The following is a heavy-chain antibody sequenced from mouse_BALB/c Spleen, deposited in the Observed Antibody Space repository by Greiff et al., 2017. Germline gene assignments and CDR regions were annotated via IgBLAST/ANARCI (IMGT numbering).Heavy chain of an antibody. CDR1: GISITTGNYR. D-gene: IGHD1-1*01. Sequence: DVQLQESGPGLVKPSQTVSLTCTVTGISITTGNYRWSWIRQFPGNKLEWIGYIYYSGTITYNPSLTSRTTITRDTSKNQFFLEMNSLTAEDTATYYCARANYYGSSPLYYYAMDYWGQGTSVTVSS. V-gene: IGHV3-5*02. CDR2: IYYSGTI. CDR3: ARANYYGSSPLYYYAMDY. J-gene: IGHJ4*01.